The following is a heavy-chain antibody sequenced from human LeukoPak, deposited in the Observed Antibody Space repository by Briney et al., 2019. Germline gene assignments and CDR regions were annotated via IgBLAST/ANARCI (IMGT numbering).Heavy chain of an antibody. Sequence: GGSLRLSCAASGFTFSGHGVHWVRQAPGKGLEWVAVIWYDGSKTYYADSVKGRFTISRDNSKNILYLQMNSLRAEDTALYFCARFTTSFLWDYWGQGTLVTVSS. D-gene: IGHD1-14*01. CDR1: GFTFSGHG. V-gene: IGHV3-33*01. CDR2: IWYDGSKT. J-gene: IGHJ4*02. CDR3: ARFTTSFLWDY.